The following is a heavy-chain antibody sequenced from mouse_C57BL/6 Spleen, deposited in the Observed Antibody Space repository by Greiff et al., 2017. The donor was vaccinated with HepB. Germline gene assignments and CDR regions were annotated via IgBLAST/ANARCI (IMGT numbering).Heavy chain of an antibody. V-gene: IGHV1-62-2*01. D-gene: IGHD4-1*01. J-gene: IGHJ2*01. CDR1: GYTFTEYT. CDR2: FYPGSGSI. Sequence: QVHVKQSGAELVKPGASVKLSCKASGYTFTEYTIHWVKQRSGQGLEWIGWFYPGSGSIKYNEKFKDKATLTADKSSSPVYMELSRLTSEDSAVYFCARHDMGENWEGVDYWGQGTTLTVSS. CDR3: ARHDMGENWEGVDY.